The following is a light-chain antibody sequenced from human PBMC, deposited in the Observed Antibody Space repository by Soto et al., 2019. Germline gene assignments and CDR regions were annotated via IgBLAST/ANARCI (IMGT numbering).Light chain of an antibody. CDR3: SSYAGSNNFV. J-gene: IGLJ1*01. V-gene: IGLV2-8*01. CDR1: GSDIGGYDY. CDR2: EVT. Sequence: QSALTQPASVSGSPGQSITIACTGSGSDIGGYDYVSWYQQHPGRAPKLVIYEVTKRPSGVPDRVSASKSGNTASLTVSGLRAEDEADYYCSSYAGSNNFVFGSGTKLTVL.